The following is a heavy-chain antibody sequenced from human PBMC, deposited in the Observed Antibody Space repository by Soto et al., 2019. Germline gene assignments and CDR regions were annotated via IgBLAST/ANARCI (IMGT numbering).Heavy chain of an antibody. CDR2: IYPGDSDT. V-gene: IGHV5-51*01. CDR1: GYSFTSYW. D-gene: IGHD5-12*01. CDR3: ARVVAKTFYYYYGMDV. J-gene: IGHJ6*02. Sequence: GESLKISCKGSGYSFTSYWIGWVRQMPGKGLEWMGIIYPGDSDTRYSPSFQGQVTISADKSISTAYLQWSSLKASDTAMYYCARVVAKTFYYYYGMDVWGQGTTVTVSS.